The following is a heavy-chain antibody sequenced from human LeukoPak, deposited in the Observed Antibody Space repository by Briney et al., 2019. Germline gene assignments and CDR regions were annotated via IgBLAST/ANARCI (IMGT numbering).Heavy chain of an antibody. CDR1: GVSIKSYY. D-gene: IGHD1-26*01. V-gene: IGHV4-59*01. Sequence: PSGTLSLTCSVSGVSIKSYYWHWIRQSPGKGLEWIGYFDLTGNPNYNSSLKSRATMSGDNSKNHFSLTLTSVTPADTAVYFCARSKFSFGASKFDAWGQGTLVSVSS. CDR3: ARSKFSFGASKFDA. CDR2: FDLTGNP. J-gene: IGHJ5*02.